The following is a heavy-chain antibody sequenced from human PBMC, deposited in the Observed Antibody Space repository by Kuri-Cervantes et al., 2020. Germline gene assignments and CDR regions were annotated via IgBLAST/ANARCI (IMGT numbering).Heavy chain of an antibody. D-gene: IGHD3-9*01. V-gene: IGHV4-30-4*01. CDR2: IYYSGST. Sequence: SETLSLTCTVSGGSISSGDYYWSWIRQPPGKGLEWIGYIYYSGSTYYNPSLKSRVTISVDRSKNQFSLKLSSVTAADTAVYYCARADYDILTGYLNWFDPWGQGTLVTVSS. CDR1: GGSISSGDYY. J-gene: IGHJ5*02. CDR3: ARADYDILTGYLNWFDP.